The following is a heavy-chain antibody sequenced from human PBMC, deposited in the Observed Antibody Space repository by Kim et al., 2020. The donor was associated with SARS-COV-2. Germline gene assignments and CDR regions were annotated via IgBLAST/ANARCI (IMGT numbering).Heavy chain of an antibody. J-gene: IGHJ4*02. CDR3: ARERLGHCSGGRCQRTTDFDY. Sequence: GGSLRLSCAASGFIFRSYEMNWVRQAPEKGLEWVSYSSDTGIYIYYADSVKGRFTISRDNARNSLYLQMNSLRAEDTAIYYCARERLGHCSGGRCQRTTDFDYWGQGTLVTVSS. CDR2: SSDTGIYI. V-gene: IGHV3-48*03. CDR1: GFIFRSYE. D-gene: IGHD2-15*01.